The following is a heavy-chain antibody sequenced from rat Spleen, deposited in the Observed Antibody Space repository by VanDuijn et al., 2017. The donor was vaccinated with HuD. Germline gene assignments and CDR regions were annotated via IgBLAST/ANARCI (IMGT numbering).Heavy chain of an antibody. D-gene: IGHD1-12*02. CDR3: ARHRLYCDDGSYYHSRVMDA. CDR2: IVYEGSST. J-gene: IGHJ4*01. CDR1: GFTFSDYY. V-gene: IGHV5-22*01. Sequence: EVQLVESGGGLVQPGRSLKLSCAASGFTFSDYYLAWVRQAPKKGLEWVASIVYEGSSTYYGDSVKGRFTISRNNSESTLYLQMDSLMSEDKATYYCARHRLYCDDGSYYHSRVMDAWSQGDSRTVSS.